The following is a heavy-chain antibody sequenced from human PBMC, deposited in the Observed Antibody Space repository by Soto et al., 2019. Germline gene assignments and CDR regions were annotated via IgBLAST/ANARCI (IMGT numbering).Heavy chain of an antibody. D-gene: IGHD5-18*01. CDR1: GGSISSGGYY. J-gene: IGHJ3*02. CDR3: ARYYSSNIDAFDI. CDR2: IYSSGST. V-gene: IGHV4-31*03. Sequence: QVQLQESGPGLVKPSQTLSLTCSVSGGSISSGGYYWSWIRQHPGKGLEWIGYIYSSGSTYDNPSLKSRFTISVDTSQNQFSLKVSSVTAADTAVYYCARYYSSNIDAFDIWGQGTMVTVSS.